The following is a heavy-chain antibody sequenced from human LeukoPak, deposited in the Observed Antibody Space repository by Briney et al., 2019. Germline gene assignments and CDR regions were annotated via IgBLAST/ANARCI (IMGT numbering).Heavy chain of an antibody. Sequence: RSEALSLACAVSDDSFSSQYWTWLRQPPGKGLEWIGYISYIGSTNYNPSLKSRVTISIDTSKNQFSLKLSCVTAADTAVYYCARDLVTVTRGFDIWGQGTMVSVSS. CDR1: DDSFSSQY. V-gene: IGHV4-59*11. CDR2: ISYIGST. D-gene: IGHD4-17*01. J-gene: IGHJ3*02. CDR3: ARDLVTVTRGFDI.